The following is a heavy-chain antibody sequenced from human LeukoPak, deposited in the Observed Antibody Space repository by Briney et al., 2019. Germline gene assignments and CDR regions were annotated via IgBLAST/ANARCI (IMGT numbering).Heavy chain of an antibody. CDR2: IYHSGST. D-gene: IGHD6-13*01. CDR3: ARGYSSSWYLNWFDP. CDR1: GYSISSGYY. J-gene: IGHJ5*02. V-gene: IGHV4-38-2*02. Sequence: SETLSLTCTVSGYSISSGYYWGWIRQTPGKGLEWIGNIYHSGSTYYNPSLKSRVTISVDTSKNQFSLKLSSVTAADTAVYYCARGYSSSWYLNWFDPWGQGTLVTVSS.